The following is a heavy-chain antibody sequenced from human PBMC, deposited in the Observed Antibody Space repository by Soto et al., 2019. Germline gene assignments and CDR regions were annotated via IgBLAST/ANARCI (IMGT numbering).Heavy chain of an antibody. V-gene: IGHV4-4*02. CDR1: GGSITNSNW. Sequence: QVQLQESGPRLVKPSGTLSLTCTVSGGSITNSNWWSWVRLPPAKGLEWIGDIYHAGSTKYNPSLERPVTMSVDTSNNQFALTLTSVTAADTAVYFCARGPPIVGNTTPLDSWGQGTLVTVS. D-gene: IGHD1-26*01. CDR3: ARGPPIVGNTTPLDS. CDR2: IYHAGST. J-gene: IGHJ4*02.